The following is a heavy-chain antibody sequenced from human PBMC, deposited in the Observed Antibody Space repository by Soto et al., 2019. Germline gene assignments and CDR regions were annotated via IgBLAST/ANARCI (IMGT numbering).Heavy chain of an antibody. Sequence: QVQLQESGPGLVKPSQTLSLTCTVSGGSISSGGYYWSWIRQHPGKGLERIGYMYYRVSTYYNPSLKRRVTISVDQSKNQCSLKLSYVTGADTAVYYCARLGGATSFVYWCQGTLVTASS. CDR1: GGSISSGGYY. J-gene: IGHJ1*01. CDR2: MYYRVST. D-gene: IGHD1-26*01. V-gene: IGHV4-31*03. CDR3: ARLGGATSFVY.